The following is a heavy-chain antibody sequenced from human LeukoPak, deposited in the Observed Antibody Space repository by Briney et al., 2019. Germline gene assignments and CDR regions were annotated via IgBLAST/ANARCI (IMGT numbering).Heavy chain of an antibody. CDR3: SRVGTGSYGSFYPYYYYYYMDV. J-gene: IGHJ6*03. Sequence: SETLSLTCTVSGCSIRSYYWSWIRQPPGKGLEWIGYIYYSGNTNYNPSLKSRVTISVDTSKNQFSLKLSSVTAADTGVYYCSRVGTGSYGSFYPYYYYYYMDVWGKGTTVTVSS. V-gene: IGHV4-59*01. D-gene: IGHD5-18*01. CDR1: GCSIRSYY. CDR2: IYYSGNT.